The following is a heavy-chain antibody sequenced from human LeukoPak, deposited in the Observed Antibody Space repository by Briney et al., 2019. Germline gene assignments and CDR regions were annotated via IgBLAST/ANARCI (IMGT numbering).Heavy chain of an antibody. Sequence: SVKVSCKASGGTFSSYAISWVRQAPGQGLEWMGRIIPILGIANYAQKFQGRVTMTRDTSTSTVYMELSSLRSEDTAVYYCARDSDYGDYHFDYWGQGTLVTVSS. CDR2: IIPILGIA. J-gene: IGHJ4*02. D-gene: IGHD4-17*01. CDR3: ARDSDYGDYHFDY. V-gene: IGHV1-69*04. CDR1: GGTFSSYA.